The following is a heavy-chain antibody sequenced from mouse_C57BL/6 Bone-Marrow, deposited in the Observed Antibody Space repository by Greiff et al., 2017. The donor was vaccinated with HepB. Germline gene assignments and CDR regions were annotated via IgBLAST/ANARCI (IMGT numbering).Heavy chain of an antibody. J-gene: IGHJ4*01. D-gene: IGHD2-4*01. CDR3: ARGGITTSYAMDY. V-gene: IGHV5-6-5*01. CDR2: ISSGGST. CDR1: GFTFSSYA. Sequence: DVHLVESGGGLVKPGGSLKLSCAASGFTFSSYAMSWVRQTPEKRLEWVAFISSGGSTYYPDSVKDRFTISRDNARNILYLQMSSLRSEDTAMYYCARGGITTSYAMDYWGQGTSVTVSS.